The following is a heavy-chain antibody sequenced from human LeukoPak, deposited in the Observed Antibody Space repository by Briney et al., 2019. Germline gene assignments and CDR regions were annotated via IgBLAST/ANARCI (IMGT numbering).Heavy chain of an antibody. CDR1: GGSVSGCGYY. J-gene: IGHJ4*02. D-gene: IGHD3-9*01. Sequence: SQTLSLTCTVSGGSVSGCGYYWGWIRQHPGKGLEWIGYMYYSDSYYRPYLKSRVTISVDTSKNQLSLNLHSVTAADTAVYYCARGVLTGYYGDFDYWGQGTLVTVSS. CDR2: MYYSDS. V-gene: IGHV4-31*03. CDR3: ARGVLTGYYGDFDY.